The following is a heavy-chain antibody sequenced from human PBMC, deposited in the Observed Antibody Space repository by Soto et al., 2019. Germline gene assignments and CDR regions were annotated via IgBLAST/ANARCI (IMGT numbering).Heavy chain of an antibody. CDR1: GGSISSGGYY. CDR2: IYYSGAT. Sequence: QVQLQESGPGLVKPSQTLSLTCTVSGGSISSGGYYWSWIRQHPGKGLEWIGYIYYSGATYYNPSLKGRVTISVGTSKNQFSLKLSSVTAADTAVYYCARGGLGYCSGGSCYSAELSRYYYGMDVWGQGTTVTVSS. V-gene: IGHV4-31*03. J-gene: IGHJ6*02. D-gene: IGHD2-15*01. CDR3: ARGGLGYCSGGSCYSAELSRYYYGMDV.